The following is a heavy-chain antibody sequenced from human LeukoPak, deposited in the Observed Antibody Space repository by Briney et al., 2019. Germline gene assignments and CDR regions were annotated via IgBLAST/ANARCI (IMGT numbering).Heavy chain of an antibody. J-gene: IGHJ6*03. D-gene: IGHD6-13*01. CDR1: GFTFSSYA. CDR3: AKEYSSSWSTYYYYYYMDV. Sequence: GGSLRLSCAASGFTFSSYAMSWVRQAPGKGLEWVSSISINGGSTYYADSVKGRFAISRDNSKNTLYLQMNSLRAEDTAVYYCAKEYSSSWSTYYYYYYMDVWGKGTTVTISS. V-gene: IGHV3-23*01. CDR2: ISINGGST.